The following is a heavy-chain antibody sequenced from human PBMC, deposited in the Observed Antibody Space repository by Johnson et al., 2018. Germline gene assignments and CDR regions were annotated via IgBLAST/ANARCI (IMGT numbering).Heavy chain of an antibody. J-gene: IGHJ3*02. Sequence: VQLQESGGGLVQPGGSLKLSCAASGFTFGGSAIHWVRQASGKGLEWVGRIRNKANNYATAYAASVEDRFTVSRDDSGNTAYLQMNSLKTEDTAVYYCARGANDYRDSFDIWGQGTMVTVSS. V-gene: IGHV3-73*02. CDR3: ARGANDYRDSFDI. CDR1: GFTFGGSA. D-gene: IGHD4-11*01. CDR2: IRNKANNYAT.